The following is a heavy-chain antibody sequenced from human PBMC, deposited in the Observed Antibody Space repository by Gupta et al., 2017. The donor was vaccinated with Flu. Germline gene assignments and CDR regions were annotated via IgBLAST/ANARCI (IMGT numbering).Heavy chain of an antibody. CDR1: GSD. J-gene: IGHJ5*01. Sequence: GSDWSSIRQPPGKRLVLFGEIDYSGGPNYNPFLKSRSTMSLDTSKNQFSLNLYSVIAADTAILYCSRLGAVRPAYNLLYSSCHGNLVHVS. V-gene: IGHV4-34*01. CDR3: SRLGAVRPAYNLLYS. CDR2: IDYSGGP. D-gene: IGHD3-16*01.